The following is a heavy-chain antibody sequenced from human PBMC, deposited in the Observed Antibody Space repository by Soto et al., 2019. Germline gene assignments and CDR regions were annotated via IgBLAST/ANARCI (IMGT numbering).Heavy chain of an antibody. CDR3: ARSSPYIVVRKPTGNQDYYGMDV. J-gene: IGHJ6*02. V-gene: IGHV1-69*01. Sequence: QVQLVQSGAEVKKPGSSVKVFCKASGGTFSNYTISWVRQAPAQGLEWMGGIIPVFGTTDYEQKFQGRVTITAGGSTSTAYMKLSSLRSADTAVYYCARSSPYIVVRKPTGNQDYYGMDVWGQGTTVTVSS. CDR1: GGTFSNYT. CDR2: IIPVFGTT. D-gene: IGHD2-2*01.